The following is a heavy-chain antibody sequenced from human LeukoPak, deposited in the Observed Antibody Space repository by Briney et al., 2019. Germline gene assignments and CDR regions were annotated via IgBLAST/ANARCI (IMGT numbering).Heavy chain of an antibody. CDR2: IFTSGST. Sequence: SQTLSLTCTVSGGSISSGNYYWSWIRQPAGKGLEWIGRIFTSGSTNYNPSLTSRVTISVDTSKNQFSLKLSSVTAADPAVYYCARSSGQYQLLYYYYHMDVWGKGTTVAVSS. CDR1: GGSISSGNYY. V-gene: IGHV4-61*02. D-gene: IGHD2-2*01. J-gene: IGHJ6*03. CDR3: ARSSGQYQLLYYYYHMDV.